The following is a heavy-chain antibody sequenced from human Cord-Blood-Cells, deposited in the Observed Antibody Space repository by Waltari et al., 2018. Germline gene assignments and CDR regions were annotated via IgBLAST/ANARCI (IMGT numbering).Heavy chain of an antibody. Sequence: QVQLVASGGGVVQPGRSLRLSCAASGFTSRSYGMPWVRQAPGKGLEWVAVISYDGSNKYYADSVKGRFTISRDNSKNTLYLQMNSLRAEDTAVYYCAKDFGAGDAFDIWGQGTMVTVSS. CDR3: AKDFGAGDAFDI. CDR2: ISYDGSNK. D-gene: IGHD3-10*01. V-gene: IGHV3-30*18. J-gene: IGHJ3*02. CDR1: GFTSRSYG.